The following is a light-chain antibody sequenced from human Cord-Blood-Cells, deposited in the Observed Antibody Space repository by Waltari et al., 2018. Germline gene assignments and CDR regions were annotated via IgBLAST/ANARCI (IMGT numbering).Light chain of an antibody. CDR1: KLGDKY. V-gene: IGLV3-1*01. CDR2: QDG. Sequence: SYELTQPPSVSVSPGQTASITCSGDKLGDKYACWYQQKPGQSPVLVIYQDGNRPSGIPERISGSKSGNTATLTISGTQAMDEADYYCQAWDSSTLYVFGTGTKVTVL. CDR3: QAWDSSTLYV. J-gene: IGLJ1*01.